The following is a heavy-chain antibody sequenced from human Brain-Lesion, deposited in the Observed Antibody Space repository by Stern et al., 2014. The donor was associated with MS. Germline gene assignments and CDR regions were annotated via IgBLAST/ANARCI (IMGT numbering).Heavy chain of an antibody. Sequence: QMQLVQSGPGLVKPSQTLSLTCTVSGGSISSGTSYWSWIRQPAGGGLEWIGRLHASGATYYNPSLKSRFPISGDTSKNQFSLNLSSVTAADTAVYYCARGHWELLGNNFFDYWGQGTLVTVSS. D-gene: IGHD1-26*01. V-gene: IGHV4-61*02. CDR2: LHASGAT. CDR3: ARGHWELLGNNFFDY. J-gene: IGHJ4*02. CDR1: GGSISSGTSY.